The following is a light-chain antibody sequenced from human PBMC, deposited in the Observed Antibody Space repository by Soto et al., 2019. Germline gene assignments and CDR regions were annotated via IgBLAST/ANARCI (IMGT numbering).Light chain of an antibody. CDR3: QQSYSTTTWT. CDR1: QSISSY. CDR2: AAS. Sequence: DLPMTPSPSSLSSSVGGKGPIPCRESQSISSYLNWYQQKPGKAPKLLIYAASSLQSGVPSRFSGSGSGTDFTLTISSLQPEDFATYYCQQSYSTTTWTFGQGTKVDI. J-gene: IGKJ1*01. V-gene: IGKV1-39*01.